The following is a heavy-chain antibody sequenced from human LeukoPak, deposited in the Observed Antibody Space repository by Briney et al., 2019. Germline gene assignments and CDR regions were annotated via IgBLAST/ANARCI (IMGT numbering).Heavy chain of an antibody. CDR2: ISYDGSKK. V-gene: IGHV3-30*18. CDR3: AKSDDNSGYYYAFDI. CDR1: GLSFSSYG. Sequence: PGRSLRLSCAASGLSFSSYGMHWVRQAPGKGLEWVAVISYDGSKKYYGDSVKGRFTISRDNSKNTLYLQMNSLRTEDTAVYYCAKSDDNSGYYYAFDIWGQGTMVTVSS. D-gene: IGHD3-22*01. J-gene: IGHJ3*02.